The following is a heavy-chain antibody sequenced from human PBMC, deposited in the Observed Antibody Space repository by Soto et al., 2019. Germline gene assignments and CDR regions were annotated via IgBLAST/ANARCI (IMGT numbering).Heavy chain of an antibody. CDR1: GGSISSGDYF. D-gene: IGHD2-21*01. CDR3: ARAGGDCYSAFDY. Sequence: QVQLQESGPGLVKPSQTLSLTCTVSGGSISSGDYFWSWIRQPPGKGLEWIGYIYHSGSTYYNPSLKSRVTLSVDTSKNQFSLKLSSVTAADTAVYYCARAGGDCYSAFDYWGQGTLVTVSS. V-gene: IGHV4-30-4*01. J-gene: IGHJ4*02. CDR2: IYHSGST.